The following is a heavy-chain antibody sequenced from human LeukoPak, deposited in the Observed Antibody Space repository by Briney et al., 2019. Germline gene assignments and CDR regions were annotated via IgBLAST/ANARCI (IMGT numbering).Heavy chain of an antibody. CDR1: GFTFSSYW. CDR2: INSDGSST. CDR3: ARDISVFDSSGYYYVNAFDI. V-gene: IGHV3-74*01. D-gene: IGHD3-22*01. J-gene: IGHJ3*02. Sequence: GGSLRLSCAASGFTFSSYWMHWVRQAPGKGLVWVSRINSDGSSTGYADSVKGRFTISRDNAKNTLYLQMNSLRAEDTAVYYCARDISVFDSSGYYYVNAFDIWGQGTMVTVSS.